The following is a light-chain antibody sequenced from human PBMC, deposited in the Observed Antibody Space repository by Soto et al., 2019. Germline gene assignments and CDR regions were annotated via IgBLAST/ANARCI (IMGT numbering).Light chain of an antibody. J-gene: IGKJ5*01. V-gene: IGKV1-39*01. CDR3: QHSNRTPT. Sequence: MTQSPSSLPAAVRDRVTIPCRASQSISGSLNWEQQQPGXDPXXLIYGASTLQSGVPSRFSGGASGTDSTPTISILHPEYFATYYCQHSNRTPTFGQGTRLDIK. CDR1: QSISGS. CDR2: GAS.